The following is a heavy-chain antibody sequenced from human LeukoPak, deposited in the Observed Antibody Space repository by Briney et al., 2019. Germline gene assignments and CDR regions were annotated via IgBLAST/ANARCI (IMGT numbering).Heavy chain of an antibody. J-gene: IGHJ4*02. CDR3: ASGSDIYDY. CDR1: GYTFITNYY. V-gene: IGHV1-46*01. CDR2: INPSGGST. Sequence: VASVKVSCKASGYTFITNYYIHWVRQTPGRGLEWMGIINPSGGSTSYAQKLQGRVTMTTDTSTSTAYMELRSLRSDDTAVYYCASGSDIYDYWGQGTLVTVSS. D-gene: IGHD3-10*01.